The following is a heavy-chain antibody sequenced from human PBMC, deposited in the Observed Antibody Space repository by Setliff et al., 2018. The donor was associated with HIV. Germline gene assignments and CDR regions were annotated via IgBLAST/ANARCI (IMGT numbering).Heavy chain of an antibody. Sequence: PSETLSLTCDVYGGSFSGYYWSWIRQPPGKGLEWIGEINHSGSTNYNPSLKSRVTILVDTSKNQFSLKVSSVTAADTAVYYCARSALAGDPFDYWGQGTLGTVSS. CDR2: INHSGST. CDR3: ARSALAGDPFDY. CDR1: GGSFSGYY. J-gene: IGHJ4*02. D-gene: IGHD6-19*01. V-gene: IGHV4-34*01.